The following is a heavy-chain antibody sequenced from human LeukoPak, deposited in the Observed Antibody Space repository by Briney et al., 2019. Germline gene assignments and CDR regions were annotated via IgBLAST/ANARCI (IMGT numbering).Heavy chain of an antibody. J-gene: IGHJ4*02. CDR1: GGTFSSYA. CDR3: ARERGGADYYDSSGYFNY. D-gene: IGHD3-22*01. V-gene: IGHV1-69*13. CDR2: IIPIFGTA. Sequence: ASVKVSCKASGGTFSSYAISWVRQAPGQGLEWMGGIIPIFGTANYAQKFQGRVTITADESTSTAYMELSSLRSEDTAVYYCARERGGADYYDSSGYFNYWGQGTLVTVSS.